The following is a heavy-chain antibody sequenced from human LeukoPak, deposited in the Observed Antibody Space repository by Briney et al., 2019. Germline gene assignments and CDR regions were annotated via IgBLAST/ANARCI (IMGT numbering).Heavy chain of an antibody. CDR2: IFYSGST. CDR3: ARQSSGWYVRHYYFDY. Sequence: SETLSLTCTVSGGAISSSSYYWGWVRQPPGKGLEWIGSIFYSGSTYYNPSLKSRVTISVDTSKNQFSLKLSSVTAADTAVYYCARQSSGWYVRHYYFDYWGQGTLVTVSS. CDR1: GGAISSSSYY. D-gene: IGHD6-19*01. V-gene: IGHV4-39*01. J-gene: IGHJ4*02.